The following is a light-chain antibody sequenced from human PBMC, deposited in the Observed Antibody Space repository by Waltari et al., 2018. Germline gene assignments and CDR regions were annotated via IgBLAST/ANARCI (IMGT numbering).Light chain of an antibody. CDR1: QSVRSH. CDR3: QQYTGWPYT. J-gene: IGKJ2*01. Sequence: EIVMTQSPATLSVSPGERVTLSCRTSQSVRSHLAWFQQKPGQAPSLLIYDASTRATGDPVRFSGSGSGTDFTLAISNLQSEDFAVYYCQQYTGWPYTFGQGTKLEIK. CDR2: DAS. V-gene: IGKV3-15*01.